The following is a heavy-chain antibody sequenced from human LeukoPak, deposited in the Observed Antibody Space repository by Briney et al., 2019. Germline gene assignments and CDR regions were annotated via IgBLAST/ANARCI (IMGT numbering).Heavy chain of an antibody. J-gene: IGHJ4*02. D-gene: IGHD3-3*01. Sequence: SETLSLTCTVSGDSISRYYCTWIRQPAGRGLEWIGRIYSSGSTSYNPSLKSRVTMSVDTSKNQFSLNLTSVTAADTAVYYCATEESGYWGQGTLVTVSS. CDR1: GDSISRYY. CDR2: IYSSGST. CDR3: ATEESGY. V-gene: IGHV4-4*07.